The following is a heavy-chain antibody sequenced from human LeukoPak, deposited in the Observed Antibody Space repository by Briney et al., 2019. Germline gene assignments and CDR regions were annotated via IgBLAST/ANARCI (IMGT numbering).Heavy chain of an antibody. J-gene: IGHJ5*02. D-gene: IGHD1/OR15-1a*01. V-gene: IGHV3-72*01. CDR3: ARTPNNRYNWFDP. CDR2: XRNKASSYTT. Sequence: XRNKASSYTTEYAASVEGRFTISRDVSESSLYLQMNSLRAEDTAVYYCARTPNNRYNWFDPWGQGTLVTVSS.